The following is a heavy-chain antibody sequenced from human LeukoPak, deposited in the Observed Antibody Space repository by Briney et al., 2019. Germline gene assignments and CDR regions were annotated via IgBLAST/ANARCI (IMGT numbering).Heavy chain of an antibody. CDR1: GFTLSNYW. V-gene: IGHV3-74*01. D-gene: IGHD3-10*01. J-gene: IGHJ4*02. CDR3: ARFGWVPPAHFDY. CDR2: INTDGTTT. Sequence: GGSLRLSCAASGFTLSNYWMHWVRQAPGKGLVWVSHINTDGTTTNYADSVKGRFTISRDTAKNTLYPQMNSLRAEDTAVYYCARFGWVPPAHFDYWGQGALVTVSS.